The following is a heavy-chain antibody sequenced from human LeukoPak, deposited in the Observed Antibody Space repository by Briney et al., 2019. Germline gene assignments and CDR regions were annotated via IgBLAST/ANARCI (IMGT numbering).Heavy chain of an antibody. CDR3: ARIYRDSDAFDI. Sequence: GGSLRLSCAASGFTFGSYSMNWVRQAPGKGLEWVSSISSSSSYIYYADSVKGRFTISRDNAKNSLYLQMNSLRAEDTAVYYCARIYRDSDAFDIWGQGTMVTVSS. D-gene: IGHD4-17*01. V-gene: IGHV3-21*01. CDR2: ISSSSSYI. CDR1: GFTFGSYS. J-gene: IGHJ3*02.